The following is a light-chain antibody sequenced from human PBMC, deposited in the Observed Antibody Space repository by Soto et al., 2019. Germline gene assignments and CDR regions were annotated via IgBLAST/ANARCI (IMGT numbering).Light chain of an antibody. CDR2: WAS. V-gene: IGKV4-1*01. Sequence: DVVLTQSPGSLALSLGERATIRCKSSQSLLYRSNNKNYVAWYQRKPGQPPKLLIFWASARESGVPDRFSGGSSWTDFTLTINGLQAEDVATYYCQQYYSTPLTFGGGTKVEIK. CDR1: QSLLYRSNNKNY. J-gene: IGKJ4*01. CDR3: QQYYSTPLT.